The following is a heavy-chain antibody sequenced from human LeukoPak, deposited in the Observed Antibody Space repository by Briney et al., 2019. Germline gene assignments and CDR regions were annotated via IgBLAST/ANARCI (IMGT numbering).Heavy chain of an antibody. V-gene: IGHV3-23*01. CDR1: GFTFSSYA. CDR3: AKDYYDFWSGYSRPFDY. CDR2: ISGSGGST. Sequence: GGSLRLSCAASGFTFSSYAMSWVRQAPGKGLEWVSAISGSGGSTYYADSVKGRFTISRDNSKNTLYLQMNSLRAEDTAVYYCAKDYYDFWSGYSRPFDYWGQGTLVTVSS. D-gene: IGHD3-3*01. J-gene: IGHJ4*02.